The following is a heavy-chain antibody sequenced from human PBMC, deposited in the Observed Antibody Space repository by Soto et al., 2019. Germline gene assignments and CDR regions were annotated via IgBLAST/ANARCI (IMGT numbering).Heavy chain of an antibody. CDR3: AAESPYYYDSSGYH. V-gene: IGHV1-58*01. CDR2: IVVGSGNT. D-gene: IGHD3-22*01. Sequence: SVKVSCNASGFTFTSSAVQWVRPARGQRLEWIGGIVVGSGNTNYAQRFHERVTITRDMSTSTAYMELSSLRSEDTAVYYCAAESPYYYDSSGYHCGQGTLVTVSS. CDR1: GFTFTSSA. J-gene: IGHJ5*02.